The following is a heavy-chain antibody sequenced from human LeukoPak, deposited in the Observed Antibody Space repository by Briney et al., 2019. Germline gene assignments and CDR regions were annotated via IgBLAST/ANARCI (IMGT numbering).Heavy chain of an antibody. CDR3: ASNYYYDSSGYYYPPDY. Sequence: SVKVSCKASGGTFSSYAISWVRQAPGQGREWMGRIIPILGIANYAQKFQGRVTITADKSTSTAYMELSSLRSEDTAVYYCASNYYYDSSGYYYPPDYWGQGTLVTVSS. CDR1: GGTFSSYA. CDR2: IIPILGIA. V-gene: IGHV1-69*04. J-gene: IGHJ4*02. D-gene: IGHD3-22*01.